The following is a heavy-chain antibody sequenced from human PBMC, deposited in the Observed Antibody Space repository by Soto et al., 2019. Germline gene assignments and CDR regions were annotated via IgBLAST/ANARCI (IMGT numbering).Heavy chain of an antibody. D-gene: IGHD3-10*01. CDR1: SGSISSSNW. CDR3: ARFYGSGSNYYFDY. V-gene: IGHV4-4*02. Sequence: PSETLSLTCAVSSGSISSSNWWSWVRQPPGKGLEWIGEIYHSGSTNYNPSLKSRVTISVDKSKNQFSLKLSSVTAADTAVYYCARFYGSGSNYYFDYWSQGTLVTVSS. J-gene: IGHJ4*02. CDR2: IYHSGST.